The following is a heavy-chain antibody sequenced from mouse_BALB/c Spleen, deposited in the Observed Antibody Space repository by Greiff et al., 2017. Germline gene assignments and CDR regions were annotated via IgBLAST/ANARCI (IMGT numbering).Heavy chain of an antibody. V-gene: IGHV1-14*01. Sequence: VQLKESGPELVKPGASVKMSCKASGYTFTSYVMHWVKQKPGQGLEWIGYINPYNDGTKYNEKFKGKATLTSDKSSSTAYMELSSLTSEDSAVYYCAKEGYYGIYYAMDYWGQGTSVTVSS. D-gene: IGHD1-1*01. CDR2: INPYNDGT. J-gene: IGHJ4*01. CDR3: AKEGYYGIYYAMDY. CDR1: GYTFTSYV.